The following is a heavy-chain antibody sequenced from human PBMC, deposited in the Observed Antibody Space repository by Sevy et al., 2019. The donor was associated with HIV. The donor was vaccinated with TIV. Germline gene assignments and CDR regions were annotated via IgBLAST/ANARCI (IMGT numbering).Heavy chain of an antibody. CDR3: ARDQSSAVANHYDALDI. CDR2: ISSSSSTI. Sequence: GGSLRLSCAASGFTFSSYSMNWVRQAPGKGLEWVSYISSSSSTIYYADSVKGRFTISRDNAKNSLYLQMNSLRDEDTAVDYCARDQSSAVANHYDALDIWGQGTMVTVSS. D-gene: IGHD6-19*01. V-gene: IGHV3-48*02. J-gene: IGHJ3*02. CDR1: GFTFSSYS.